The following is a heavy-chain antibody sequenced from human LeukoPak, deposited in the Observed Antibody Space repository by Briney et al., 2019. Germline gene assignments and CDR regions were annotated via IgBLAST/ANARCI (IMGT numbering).Heavy chain of an antibody. J-gene: IGHJ4*02. Sequence: GGSLRLPCAASGFTFSSYSMNWVRQAPGKGLEWVSSISSSSSYIYYADSVKGRFTISRDNAKNSLYLQMNSLRAEDTAVYYCARGGVLMVYADIDYWGQGTLVTVSS. CDR3: ARGGVLMVYADIDY. CDR2: ISSSSSYI. CDR1: GFTFSSYS. D-gene: IGHD2-8*01. V-gene: IGHV3-21*01.